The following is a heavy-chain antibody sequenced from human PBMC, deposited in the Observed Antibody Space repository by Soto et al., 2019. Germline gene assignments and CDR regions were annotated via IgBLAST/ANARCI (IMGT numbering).Heavy chain of an antibody. CDR3: ARRDLNYTGHSSDP. CDR1: GYTFTNYA. D-gene: IGHD1-7*01. V-gene: IGHV1-3*04. Sequence: ASVKVSCKASGYTFTNYAMHWMRQAPGQRLEWMGWINTGNGNTKYSQKFQGRVTITRDTSTSTAYVELSSLRTEDTAVYYCARRDLNYTGHSSDPWGQGTLVTLSS. CDR2: INTGNGNT. J-gene: IGHJ5*02.